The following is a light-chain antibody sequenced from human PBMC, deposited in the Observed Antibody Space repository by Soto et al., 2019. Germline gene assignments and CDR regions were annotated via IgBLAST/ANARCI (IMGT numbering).Light chain of an antibody. V-gene: IGKV1-39*01. J-gene: IGKJ1*01. CDR2: AAS. CDR1: QNIRNY. Sequence: DIQMTQSPSSLSASVGDRVTITCRASQNIRNYLVWYQQKADKAPKLLIYAASSLQSGVPSRFSGSGSGTDFTLTISSLQPEDFPTYYCQQTYSIPLTFGQGTKVDI. CDR3: QQTYSIPLT.